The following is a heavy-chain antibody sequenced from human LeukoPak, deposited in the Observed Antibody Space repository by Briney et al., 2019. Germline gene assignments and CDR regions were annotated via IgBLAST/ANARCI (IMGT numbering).Heavy chain of an antibody. CDR2: IKQDGSDK. Sequence: PGGSLRLSCAASGFTFSSYWMSWVRQAPGKGLEWVANIKQDGSDKYYVDSVKGRFTISRDNAKTLLYLQINSLRAEDTAVYYCAREPSGDYFDYWGQGTLVTVSS. V-gene: IGHV3-7*03. D-gene: IGHD4-17*01. CDR3: AREPSGDYFDY. J-gene: IGHJ4*02. CDR1: GFTFSSYW.